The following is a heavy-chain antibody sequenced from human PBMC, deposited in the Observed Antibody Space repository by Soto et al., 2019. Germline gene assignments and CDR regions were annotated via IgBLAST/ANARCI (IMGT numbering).Heavy chain of an antibody. CDR1: GFTFSSYW. Sequence: EVQLVESGGGLVQPGGSLRLSCAASGFTFSSYWMQWVRQAPGKGLVWVSRINSEGTTTTYADSVKGRFTISRDNAKNTLFLPMNSLRAEDTAVYYCGRAPGGTGIVDYWGQGTLVTVSS. CDR2: INSEGTTT. J-gene: IGHJ4*02. V-gene: IGHV3-74*01. CDR3: GRAPGGTGIVDY. D-gene: IGHD7-27*01.